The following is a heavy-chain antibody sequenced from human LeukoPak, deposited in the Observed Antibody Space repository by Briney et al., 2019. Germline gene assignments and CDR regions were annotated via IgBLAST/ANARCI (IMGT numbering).Heavy chain of an antibody. D-gene: IGHD2-15*01. V-gene: IGHV3-30*18. CDR1: GFTFSSYG. CDR2: ISYDGSNK. Sequence: GGSLRLSCAASGFTFSSYGMHWVRQAPGKGLEWVAVISYDGSNKYYADSVKGRFTISRDNSKNTLYLQMNSLRAEDTAVYYCAKGLSEGCSGGSCYSFAFQHWGQGTLVTVSS. CDR3: AKGLSEGCSGGSCYSFAFQH. J-gene: IGHJ1*01.